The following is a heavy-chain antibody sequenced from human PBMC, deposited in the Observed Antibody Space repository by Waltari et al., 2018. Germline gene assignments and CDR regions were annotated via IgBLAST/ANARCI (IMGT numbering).Heavy chain of an antibody. V-gene: IGHV3-74*02. Sequence: EVQLVESGGGLVQPGGSLRLSSAASGLTFSSSWMHWVRPAPGKGLVGVSRINSDGSSTSYADSVKGRFTISRDNAKNTLYLQMNSLRAEDTAVYYCAGFYYYYYMDVWGKGTTVTISS. CDR3: AGFYYYYYMDV. CDR1: GLTFSSSW. J-gene: IGHJ6*03. CDR2: INSDGSST.